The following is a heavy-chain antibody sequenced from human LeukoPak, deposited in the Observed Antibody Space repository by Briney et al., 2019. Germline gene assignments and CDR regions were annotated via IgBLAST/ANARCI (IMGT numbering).Heavy chain of an antibody. V-gene: IGHV3-23*01. J-gene: IGHJ4*02. Sequence: GGSLRLSCAASGFTFSSYAMSWVRQAPGKGLEWVSAISGSGGSTYYADSVKGRFTISRDNSKNTLYLQMNSLRAEDTAVYYCAKDPSSGWSPRYFDYWGQGTLVTVSS. D-gene: IGHD6-19*01. CDR2: ISGSGGST. CDR3: AKDPSSGWSPRYFDY. CDR1: GFTFSSYA.